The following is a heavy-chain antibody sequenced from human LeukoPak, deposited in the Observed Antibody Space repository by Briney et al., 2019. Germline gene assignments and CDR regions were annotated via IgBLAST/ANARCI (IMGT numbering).Heavy chain of an antibody. J-gene: IGHJ5*02. CDR1: GYTFTGYY. V-gene: IGHV1-2*02. D-gene: IGHD6-19*01. CDR3: ARDDIAVAGRGNWFDP. CDR2: INPNSGGT. Sequence: ASVKVSCKASGYTFTGYYMHWVRQAPGQGLEWMGWINPNSGGTSYAQKFQGRVTMTRDTSISTAYMELSRLRSDDTAVYYCARDDIAVAGRGNWFDPWGQGTLVTVSS.